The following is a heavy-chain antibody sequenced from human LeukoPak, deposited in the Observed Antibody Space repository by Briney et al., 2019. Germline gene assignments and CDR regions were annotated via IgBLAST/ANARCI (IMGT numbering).Heavy chain of an antibody. J-gene: IGHJ1*01. CDR2: INPNSGGT. V-gene: IGHV1-2*02. D-gene: IGHD3-22*01. CDR3: ARDLIVVVNPKPEYFQH. CDR1: GYSFTAYY. Sequence: ASVKVSCKASGYSFTAYYIHWVRQAPGQGLEWMGWINPNSGGTNYAQKFQGRVTMTGDMSISTVYMELSRLRSDDTAVYYCARDLIVVVNPKPEYFQHWGQGTLVTVSS.